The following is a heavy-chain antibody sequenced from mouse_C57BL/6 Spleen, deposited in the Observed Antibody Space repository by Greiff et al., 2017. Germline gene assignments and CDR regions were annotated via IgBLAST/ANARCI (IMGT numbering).Heavy chain of an antibody. CDR1: GYSITSGYY. D-gene: IGHD2-4*01. J-gene: IGHJ4*01. Sequence: DVKLQESGPGLVKPSQSLSLTCSVTGYSITSGYYWNWIRQFPGNKLEWMGYISYDGSNNYNPSLKNRISITRDTSKNQFFLKLNSVTTEDTATYYCARDADDYGHYAMDYWGQGTSVTVSS. V-gene: IGHV3-6*01. CDR2: ISYDGSN. CDR3: ARDADDYGHYAMDY.